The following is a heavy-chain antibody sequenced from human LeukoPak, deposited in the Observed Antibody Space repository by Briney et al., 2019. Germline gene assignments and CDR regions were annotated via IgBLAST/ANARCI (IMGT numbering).Heavy chain of an antibody. Sequence: ASVKVSCKASGYTFTSYGISWVRQAPGQGLEWMGWISAYNGNTNYAQKFQGRVTMTRDTSISTAYMELSRLRSDDTAVYYCARAFRGYCTNGVCAFEAFDIWGQGTMVTVSS. CDR1: GYTFTSYG. D-gene: IGHD2-8*01. CDR2: ISAYNGNT. CDR3: ARAFRGYCTNGVCAFEAFDI. V-gene: IGHV1-18*01. J-gene: IGHJ3*02.